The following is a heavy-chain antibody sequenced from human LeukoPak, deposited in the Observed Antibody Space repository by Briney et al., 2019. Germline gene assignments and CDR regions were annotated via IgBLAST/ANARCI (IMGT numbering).Heavy chain of an antibody. CDR3: ARGGRGLGGVIDY. V-gene: IGHV3-30-3*01. J-gene: IGHJ4*02. CDR2: ISYDGSNK. D-gene: IGHD3-16*01. Sequence: GGSLRPSCAASGFTFSSYAMHWVRQAPGKGLEWVAVISYDGSNKYYADSVKGRFTISRDNSKNTLYLQMNSLRAEDTAVYYCARGGRGLGGVIDYWGQGTLVTVSS. CDR1: GFTFSSYA.